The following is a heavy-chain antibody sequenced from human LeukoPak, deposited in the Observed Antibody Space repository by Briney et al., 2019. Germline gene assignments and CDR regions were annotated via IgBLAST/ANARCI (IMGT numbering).Heavy chain of an antibody. J-gene: IGHJ3*02. Sequence: QSGGSLRLSCAASGFTFSSYAMSWVRQAPGQGLEWVSANSGSGDSTYYADSVKGRFTISRDNSKNTLYLQLNSLRAEDTAIYYCAKPCRSGLSPFDAFDIWGQGTMVTVSS. CDR3: AKPCRSGLSPFDAFDI. D-gene: IGHD6-19*01. CDR2: NSGSGDST. CDR1: GFTFSSYA. V-gene: IGHV3-23*01.